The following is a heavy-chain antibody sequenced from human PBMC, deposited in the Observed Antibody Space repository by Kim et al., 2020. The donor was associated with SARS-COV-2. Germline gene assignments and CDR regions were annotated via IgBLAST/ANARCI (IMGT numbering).Heavy chain of an antibody. Sequence: YPDHVKGRFTISRDNSKNTVYLQMNSLGAEDTAVYFCARLQMTTITSAFYIWGQGTLVTVSS. D-gene: IGHD4-4*01. J-gene: IGHJ3*02. CDR3: ARLQMTTITSAFYI. V-gene: IGHV3-53*01.